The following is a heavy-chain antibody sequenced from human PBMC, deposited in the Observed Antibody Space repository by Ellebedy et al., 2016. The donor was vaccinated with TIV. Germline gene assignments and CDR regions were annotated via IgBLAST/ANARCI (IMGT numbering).Heavy chain of an antibody. CDR1: GGTFSSYA. D-gene: IGHD3-3*01. Sequence: SVKVSCXASGGTFSSYAISWVRQAPGQGLEWMGGIIPIFGTANYAQKFQGRVTITADKSTSTAYMELSSLRSEDTDVYYCARDRGRYDFWSGYPEYFQHWGQGTLATVSS. CDR2: IIPIFGTA. V-gene: IGHV1-69*06. J-gene: IGHJ1*01. CDR3: ARDRGRYDFWSGYPEYFQH.